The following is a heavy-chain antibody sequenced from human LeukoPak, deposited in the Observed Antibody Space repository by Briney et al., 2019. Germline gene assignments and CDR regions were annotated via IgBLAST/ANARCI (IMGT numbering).Heavy chain of an antibody. Sequence: ASVKVSCKASGYTFTGYYMHWVRQAPGQGLEWMGWINPNSGGTNYAQKFQGRVTMTRDTSISTAYMELSRLRSDDTAVYYCARGAVAGIGFAYFDYWSQGTWSPSPQ. CDR2: INPNSGGT. J-gene: IGHJ4*02. CDR1: GYTFTGYY. D-gene: IGHD6-19*01. CDR3: ARGAVAGIGFAYFDY. V-gene: IGHV1-2*02.